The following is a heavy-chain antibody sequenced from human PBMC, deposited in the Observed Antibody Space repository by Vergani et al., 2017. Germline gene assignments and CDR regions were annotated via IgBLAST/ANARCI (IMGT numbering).Heavy chain of an antibody. J-gene: IGHJ4*02. CDR2: MYHGGNT. V-gene: IGHV4-39*01. CDR3: ARGRIKFGIDY. CDR1: GDSIISSTFY. D-gene: IGHD3-16*01. Sequence: QLQLQESGPGLVKPSETLSLTCTVSGDSIISSTFYWAWVRQPPGKGLEWIGSMYHGGNTYYNPSLKSRVTISVDTSKNQFSLKLSSVTAADTAVYYCARGRIKFGIDYWGQGTLVTVSS.